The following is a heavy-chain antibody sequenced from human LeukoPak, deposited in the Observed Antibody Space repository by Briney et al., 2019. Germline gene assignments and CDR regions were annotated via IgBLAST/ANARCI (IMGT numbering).Heavy chain of an antibody. CDR2: ISAYNAYT. D-gene: IGHD3-10*01. CDR1: GYTFTSYG. J-gene: IGHJ5*02. V-gene: IGHV1-18*01. Sequence: ASVKVSCKASGYTFTSYGITWVRQAPGQGLEWMGWISAYNAYTYYAQKLQGRVTMTTDTSTSTAYMELRSLRSDDTAVYYCARVITMVRGEGYWFDPWGQGTLVTVSP. CDR3: ARVITMVRGEGYWFDP.